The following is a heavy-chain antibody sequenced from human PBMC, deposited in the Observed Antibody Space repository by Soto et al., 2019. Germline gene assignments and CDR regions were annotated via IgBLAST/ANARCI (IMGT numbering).Heavy chain of an antibody. D-gene: IGHD6-6*01. CDR2: INHSGST. V-gene: IGHV4-34*01. Sequence: SETLSLTCAVYGGSFSGYYWSWIRQPPGKGLEWIGEINHSGSTNYNPSLKSRVTISVDTSKNQFSLKLSSVTAADTAVYYCASLKRRAARPDTDYWGQGTLVTVSS. J-gene: IGHJ4*02. CDR3: ASLKRRAARPDTDY. CDR1: GGSFSGYY.